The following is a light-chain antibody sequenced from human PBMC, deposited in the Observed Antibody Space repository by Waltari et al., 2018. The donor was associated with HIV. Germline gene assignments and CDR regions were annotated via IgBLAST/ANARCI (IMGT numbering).Light chain of an antibody. J-gene: IGLJ2*01. V-gene: IGLV3-21*04. CDR1: NSERIS. Sequence: SYVLTQPPSVSVAPGKTARSTCGGNNSERISVHWYQQKPDQAPVLVIYYDSDRPSGIPERFSGSNSGNTATLTISRVEAGDEADYYCQVWDNNSEHPGVVFGGGTKLTVL. CDR3: QVWDNNSEHPGVV. CDR2: YDS.